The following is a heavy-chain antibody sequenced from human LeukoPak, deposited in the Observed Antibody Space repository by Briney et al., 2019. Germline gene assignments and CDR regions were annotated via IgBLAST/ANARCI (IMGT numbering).Heavy chain of an antibody. Sequence: PGGSLRLSCSASGFSFDDCGMHWVRQGPGKGLEWVSGISWNGDSIGYADAVKGRFTISRDNAQNSLYLQMNSLRGEDTALYYCVKDSGSVYNNGMDVWGQGTTVTVSS. D-gene: IGHD5-24*01. CDR2: ISWNGDSI. V-gene: IGHV3-9*01. J-gene: IGHJ6*02. CDR3: VKDSGSVYNNGMDV. CDR1: GFSFDDCG.